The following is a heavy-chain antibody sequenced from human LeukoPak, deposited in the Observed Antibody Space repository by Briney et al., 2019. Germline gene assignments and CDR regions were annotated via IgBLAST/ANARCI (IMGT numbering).Heavy chain of an antibody. D-gene: IGHD3-10*01. Sequence: QTGGSLRLSCAASGFTFSSYAMSWVRQAPGKGLEWVSAISGSGGSTYYADSVKGRFTISRDNSKNTLYLQMNSLRAEDTAVYYCAMWGADYYGSGSYYNNYYYGKDVWGKGTTVTVSS. CDR3: AMWGADYYGSGSYYNNYYYGKDV. J-gene: IGHJ6*04. CDR2: ISGSGGST. CDR1: GFTFSSYA. V-gene: IGHV3-23*01.